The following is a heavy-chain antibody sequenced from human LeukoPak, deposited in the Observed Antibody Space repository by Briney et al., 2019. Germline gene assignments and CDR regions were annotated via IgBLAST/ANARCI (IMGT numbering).Heavy chain of an antibody. CDR3: ARRGENSAVAGTGVIDY. CDR2: ISSLSSYI. Sequence: GGSLRLSCAASGFTFSSYAMSWVRQAPGKGLEWVSSISSLSSYIYYADSLKGRFTISRDNAKNSLYLQMNSLRAEDTAVYYCARRGENSAVAGTGVIDYWGRGTLVTVSS. D-gene: IGHD6-19*01. V-gene: IGHV3-21*01. J-gene: IGHJ4*02. CDR1: GFTFSSYA.